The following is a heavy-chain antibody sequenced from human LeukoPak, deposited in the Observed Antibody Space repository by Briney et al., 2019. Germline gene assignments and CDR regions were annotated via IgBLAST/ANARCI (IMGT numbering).Heavy chain of an antibody. V-gene: IGHV3-7*01. CDR2: MNKDGSEK. CDR3: ATDLNWVSH. CDR1: GMNNYW. Sequence: ESLRLSCIGSGMNNYWMTWVRQAPGKGLESVANMNKDGSEKYYLDSVKGRIAISRDNIKNSVFLQINSLRAEDTGIYYCATDLNWVSHWGQGTLVTVSS. J-gene: IGHJ4*02. D-gene: IGHD3-16*01.